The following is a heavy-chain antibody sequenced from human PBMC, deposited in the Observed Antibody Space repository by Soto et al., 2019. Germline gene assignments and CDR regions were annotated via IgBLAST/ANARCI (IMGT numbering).Heavy chain of an antibody. CDR3: ARELYGDYVDWFDP. D-gene: IGHD4-17*01. CDR2: IIPILGIA. Sequence: QVQLVQSGAEVKKPGSSVKVSCKASGGTFSSYTISWVRQAPGQGLEWMGRIIPILGIANYAQKFQGRVTITADKSTSTAYMELSSLRSEDTAVYYCARELYGDYVDWFDPWGQGTLVTVSS. V-gene: IGHV1-69*08. CDR1: GGTFSSYT. J-gene: IGHJ5*02.